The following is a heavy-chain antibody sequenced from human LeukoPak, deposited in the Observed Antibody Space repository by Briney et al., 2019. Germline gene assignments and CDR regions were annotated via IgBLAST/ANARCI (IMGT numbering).Heavy chain of an antibody. CDR3: ARDPYNGYYGDDYYYYMDV. J-gene: IGHJ6*03. Sequence: GGTLRLSCAASGFTFSSYGMSWVRQAPGKGLERVSAISGSGGSTYYADSVKGRFTISRDNSKNTLYLQMNSLRAEDTAVYYCARDPYNGYYGDDYYYYMDVWGKGTTVTISS. D-gene: IGHD4-17*01. CDR1: GFTFSSYG. V-gene: IGHV3-23*01. CDR2: ISGSGGST.